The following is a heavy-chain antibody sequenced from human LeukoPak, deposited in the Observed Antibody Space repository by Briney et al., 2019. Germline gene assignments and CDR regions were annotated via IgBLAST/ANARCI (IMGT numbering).Heavy chain of an antibody. J-gene: IGHJ5*02. V-gene: IGHV1-2*04. Sequence: GASVKVSCKASGYTFTGYYIHCVRQAPGQGLEWMGWINPNSGGTNYAQKFQGWVTMTRDTSISTAYMELSRLRSDDTAVYYCARAGPLMVRGVIEVYNWFDPWGQGTLVTVSS. D-gene: IGHD3-10*01. CDR1: GYTFTGYY. CDR3: ARAGPLMVRGVIEVYNWFDP. CDR2: INPNSGGT.